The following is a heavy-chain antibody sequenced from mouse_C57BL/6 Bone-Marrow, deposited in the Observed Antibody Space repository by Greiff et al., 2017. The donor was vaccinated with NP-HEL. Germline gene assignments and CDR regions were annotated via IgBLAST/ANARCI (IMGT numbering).Heavy chain of an antibody. Sequence: EVHLVESGGDLVKPGGSLKLSCAASGFTFSSYGMSWVRQTPDKRLEWVATISSGGSYTYYPDSVKGRFTISRDNAKNTLYLQMSSLKSEDTAMYYCARQKGTVVESLNAMDYWGQGTSVTVSS. D-gene: IGHD1-1*01. CDR2: ISSGGSYT. CDR3: ARQKGTVVESLNAMDY. V-gene: IGHV5-6*01. J-gene: IGHJ4*01. CDR1: GFTFSSYG.